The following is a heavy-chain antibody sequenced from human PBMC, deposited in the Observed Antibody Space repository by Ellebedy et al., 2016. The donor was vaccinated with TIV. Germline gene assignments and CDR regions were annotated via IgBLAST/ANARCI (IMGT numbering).Heavy chain of an antibody. CDR3: AKDLGFYGSGSHY. D-gene: IGHD3-10*01. Sequence: PGGSLRLSCAASEFTFSTYAMHWVRQAPGKGLEWVAFLSYDGSNRYYADSVKGRFTISRDNSKNTLYLQMNSLRAEDTAVYYCAKDLGFYGSGSHYWGQGTLVTVSS. V-gene: IGHV3-30*18. CDR1: EFTFSTYA. J-gene: IGHJ4*02. CDR2: LSYDGSNR.